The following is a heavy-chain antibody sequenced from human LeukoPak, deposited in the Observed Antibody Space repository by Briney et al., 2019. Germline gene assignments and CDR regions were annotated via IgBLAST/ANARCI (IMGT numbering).Heavy chain of an antibody. D-gene: IGHD1-26*01. V-gene: IGHV3-53*01. Sequence: GGSLRLSCTVSGFTVSSNSMSWVRQAPGKGLEWVSFIYSDNTHYSDSVKGRFTISRDNAKNSLYLQMNSLRAEDTALYYCASGGIYYGAAFDFWGQGTLVTVSS. CDR3: ASGGIYYGAAFDF. CDR2: IYSDNT. CDR1: GFTVSSNS. J-gene: IGHJ4*02.